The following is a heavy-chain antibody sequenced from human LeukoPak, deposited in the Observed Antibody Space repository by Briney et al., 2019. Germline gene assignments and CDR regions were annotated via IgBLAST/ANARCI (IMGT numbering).Heavy chain of an antibody. CDR3: ARVAAGIGFFQH. V-gene: IGHV4-38-2*02. Sequence: SETLSLTCIVSGYSIRSGYYWGWIRQPPGKGLEWIGNIHHSGSTYYNPSLKSRVTISLDTSKNQLSLKLSSVTAADTAVYYCARVAAGIGFFQHWGQGTLVTVSS. D-gene: IGHD6-13*01. CDR1: GYSIRSGYY. CDR2: IHHSGST. J-gene: IGHJ1*01.